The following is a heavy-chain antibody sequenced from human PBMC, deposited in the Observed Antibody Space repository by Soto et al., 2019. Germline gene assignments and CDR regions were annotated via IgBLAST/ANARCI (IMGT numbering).Heavy chain of an antibody. Sequence: QITLKESGPTLVKPTQTLTLTCTFSGFSLSTSGVGVGWIRQPPGKALEWLALIYWDDDKRYSPSLKSRLTIAKDTSKNQVVLTMTNMDPVDAATYYCAQSCYSAAAGINFAYWGQGTLVTVSS. V-gene: IGHV2-5*02. CDR2: IYWDDDK. D-gene: IGHD6-13*01. CDR3: AQSCYSAAAGINFAY. J-gene: IGHJ4*02. CDR1: GFSLSTSGVG.